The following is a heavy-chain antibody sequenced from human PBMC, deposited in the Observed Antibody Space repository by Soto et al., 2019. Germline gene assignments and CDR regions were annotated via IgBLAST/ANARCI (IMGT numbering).Heavy chain of an antibody. CDR3: AHRTSLYDSSGLAFDV. CDR1: GFSLTTNGLG. V-gene: IGHV2-5*02. J-gene: IGHJ6*02. D-gene: IGHD6-25*01. Sequence: QITLKESGPTLVKPTQTLTLTCTFSGFSLTTNGLGVGWIRQPPGKALEWLALIYWDDDKRYSPSLKNRLTVTKDSYENQVVLTLTNMKPVDTATYYCAHRTSLYDSSGLAFDVWGQGTPVTVS. CDR2: IYWDDDK.